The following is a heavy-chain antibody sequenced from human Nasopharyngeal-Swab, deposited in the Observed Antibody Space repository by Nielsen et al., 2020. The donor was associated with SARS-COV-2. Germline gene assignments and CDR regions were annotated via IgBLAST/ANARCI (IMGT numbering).Heavy chain of an antibody. CDR3: AKDSGAGFCDDGSCFPTNH. D-gene: IGHD2-15*01. J-gene: IGHJ5*02. CDR2: MSGRGEKT. CDR1: GFTFTSYA. V-gene: IGHV3-23*01. Sequence: GESLKISCAASGFTFTSYAMNWVRHAPGKGLEWVSGMSGRGEKTYYAESVKGRFTISRDISKNTLYLQMNGLRAEDTAVYYCAKDSGAGFCDDGSCFPTNHWGLGTLVTASS.